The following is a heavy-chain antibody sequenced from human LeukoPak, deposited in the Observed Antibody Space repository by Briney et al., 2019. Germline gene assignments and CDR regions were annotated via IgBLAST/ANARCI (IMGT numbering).Heavy chain of an antibody. CDR2: IWYDGSNK. CDR3: ARGFDSGYDFCY. Sequence: PGGSLRLSCAASGFTFSTYGMHWVRQAPGKGLEWVAVIWYDGSNKYYIDSVRGRFTISRDNSRNTLYLQMNSLRAEDTAVYYCARGFDSGYDFCYWGQGTLVTVSS. CDR1: GFTFSTYG. V-gene: IGHV3-33*01. J-gene: IGHJ4*02. D-gene: IGHD5-12*01.